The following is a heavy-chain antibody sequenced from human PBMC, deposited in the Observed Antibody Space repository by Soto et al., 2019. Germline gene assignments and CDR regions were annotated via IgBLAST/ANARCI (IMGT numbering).Heavy chain of an antibody. V-gene: IGHV1-69*01. D-gene: IGHD3-22*01. CDR2: IIAIGGTP. CDR3: ATNYYDGSGHYFIFEH. Sequence: QVQLVQSGAEVKKPGSSVKVSCKASGRTFNNYAISWVRQAPGIGFEWLGVIIAIGGTPEHAQKFQGRVTISADESTNTAYMELSSLRSEDTAVYYCATNYYDGSGHYFIFEHWGQGTLVTVSS. CDR1: GRTFNNYA. J-gene: IGHJ4*02.